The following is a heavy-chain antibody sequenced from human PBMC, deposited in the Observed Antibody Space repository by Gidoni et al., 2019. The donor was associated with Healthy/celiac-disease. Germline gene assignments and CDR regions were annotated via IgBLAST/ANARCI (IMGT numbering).Heavy chain of an antibody. CDR3: ARVRYSSGWYDAFDI. CDR1: GGSISSYY. D-gene: IGHD6-19*01. Sequence: QVQLQESGPGLVKHSETLSLTCTVSGGSISSYYWSWIRQPPGKGTEVIGDIYYSGSTNTHPSLKSRVTISVDTSKNQFSLKLSSVTAADTAVYYCARVRYSSGWYDAFDIWGQGTMVTVSS. CDR2: IYYSGST. J-gene: IGHJ3*02. V-gene: IGHV4-59*08.